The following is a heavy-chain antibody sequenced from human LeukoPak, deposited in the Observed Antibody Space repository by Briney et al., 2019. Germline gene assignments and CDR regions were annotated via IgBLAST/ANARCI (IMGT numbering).Heavy chain of an antibody. CDR3: LGERHYDPAPAFDI. V-gene: IGHV1-24*01. D-gene: IGHD3-22*01. CDR1: GYTLTELS. Sequence: ASVKVSCKVSGYTLTELSMHWVRQAPGKGLEWMGGFDPEDGETSYTQKFQGRVTMTEDTSTDTAYMELSSLRSEDPAVYYCLGERHYDPAPAFDIWGQGTMVTVSS. J-gene: IGHJ3*02. CDR2: FDPEDGET.